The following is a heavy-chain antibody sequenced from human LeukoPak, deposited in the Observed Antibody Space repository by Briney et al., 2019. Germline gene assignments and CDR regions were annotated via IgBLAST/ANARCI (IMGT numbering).Heavy chain of an antibody. Sequence: GASLQISCKGSGSSFTSYWIGWVRQLPGKGLEWMGIIYPGDSDNRYSPSFQGQVTISADKSISTAYLQWSSLKASDTAMYYCARQAVAEEFDYWGQGTLVTVSS. J-gene: IGHJ4*02. V-gene: IGHV5-51*01. CDR1: GSSFTSYW. CDR2: IYPGDSDN. CDR3: ARQAVAEEFDY. D-gene: IGHD6-19*01.